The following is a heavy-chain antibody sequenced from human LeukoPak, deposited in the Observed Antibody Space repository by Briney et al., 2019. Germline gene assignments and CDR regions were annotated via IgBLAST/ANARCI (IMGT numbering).Heavy chain of an antibody. Sequence: GGSLRLSCAASGFTFSSYSMNWVRQAPGKGLEWVSSISSSSSYIYYADSVKGRFTISRDNAKNSLYLQMNSLRAEDTAVYYCAGDKITMVRGVMDYWGQGTLVTVSS. CDR2: ISSSSSYI. CDR1: GFTFSSYS. V-gene: IGHV3-21*01. D-gene: IGHD3-10*01. J-gene: IGHJ4*02. CDR3: AGDKITMVRGVMDY.